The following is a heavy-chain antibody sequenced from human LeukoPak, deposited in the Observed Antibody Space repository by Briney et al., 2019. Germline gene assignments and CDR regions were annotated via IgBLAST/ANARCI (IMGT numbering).Heavy chain of an antibody. V-gene: IGHV1-69*13. D-gene: IGHD3-22*01. J-gene: IGHJ4*02. CDR2: IIPIFGTA. CDR1: GGTFSSYA. CDR3: TSGDYYDSSGYPEGFDY. Sequence: SVKVSCKASGGTFSSYAISWVRQAPGQGLEWMGGIIPIFGTANYAQKFQGRVTITADESTSTAYMELSSLRSEDTAVYYCTSGDYYDSSGYPEGFDYWGQGTLVTVSS.